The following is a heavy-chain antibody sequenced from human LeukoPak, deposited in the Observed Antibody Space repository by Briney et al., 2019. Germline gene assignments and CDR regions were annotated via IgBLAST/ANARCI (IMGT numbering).Heavy chain of an antibody. D-gene: IGHD6-19*01. CDR2: IQYDGSNK. Sequence: GGSLRLSCAASGFTFSSYWMSWVRQAPGKGLEWVAFIQYDGSNKYYADSVKGRFTISRDNSKNTLYLQMNSLRVEDTGVYYCAKAGSGWSLSDYWGQGTLVTVSS. J-gene: IGHJ4*02. CDR3: AKAGSGWSLSDY. CDR1: GFTFSSYW. V-gene: IGHV3-30*02.